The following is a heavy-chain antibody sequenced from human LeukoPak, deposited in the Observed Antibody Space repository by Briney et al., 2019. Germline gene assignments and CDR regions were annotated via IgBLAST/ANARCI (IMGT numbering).Heavy chain of an antibody. V-gene: IGHV3-23*01. CDR3: AKARDSLGELSFH. Sequence: TGRSLRLSCAASGFTFSSYGMHWVRQASGKGLEWVSAISHDGGTPYYADSVKGRFTISRDSSKNTVYLQMNSLRAEDTAVYYCAKARDSLGELSFHGGQGTLVTVSS. J-gene: IGHJ4*02. CDR2: ISHDGGTP. D-gene: IGHD3-16*02. CDR1: GFTFSSYG.